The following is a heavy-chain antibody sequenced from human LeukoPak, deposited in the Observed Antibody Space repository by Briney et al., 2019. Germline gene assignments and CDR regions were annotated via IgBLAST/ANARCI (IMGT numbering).Heavy chain of an antibody. CDR1: GFTFSSYG. CDR2: IRYDGSNK. CDR3: AKPEGLRFLEWYTPDY. J-gene: IGHJ4*02. D-gene: IGHD3-3*01. V-gene: IGHV3-30*02. Sequence: GGSLRLSCAASGFTFSSYGMHWVRQAPGKGLEWVAFIRYDGSNKYYADSVKGRFTISRDNSKNTLYLQMNSLRAEDTAVYYCAKPEGLRFLEWYTPDYWGQGTLVTVSS.